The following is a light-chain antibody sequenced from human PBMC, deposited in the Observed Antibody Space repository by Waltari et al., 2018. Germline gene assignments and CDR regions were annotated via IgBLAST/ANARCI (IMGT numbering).Light chain of an antibody. V-gene: IGLV1-40*01. CDR2: GNS. Sequence: QSVLTQPPSVSGAPGQRVTISCTGSSSNRGAAYVVPGYQPLPGTHPKLLIYGNSHRPSGVPDRFSGSKSGTSASLAITGLQAEDEADYYCQSYDSSLSGYVFGTGTKVTVL. CDR1: SSNRGAAYV. J-gene: IGLJ1*01. CDR3: QSYDSSLSGYV.